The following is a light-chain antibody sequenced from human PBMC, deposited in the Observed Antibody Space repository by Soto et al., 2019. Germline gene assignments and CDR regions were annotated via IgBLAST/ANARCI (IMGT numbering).Light chain of an antibody. V-gene: IGKV4-1*01. J-gene: IGKJ3*01. CDR1: QSLFYSPNNKNY. CDR2: WAS. CDR3: QQYADTPFT. Sequence: EIVMTQSPDSLAVSLGERATINCKSSQSLFYSPNNKNYLAWFQQKPGQAPNLLIYWASIRESGVPDRCSGSGSGTDFTLTISSLQAEDVAVYYCQQYADTPFTFGPGAKVDIK.